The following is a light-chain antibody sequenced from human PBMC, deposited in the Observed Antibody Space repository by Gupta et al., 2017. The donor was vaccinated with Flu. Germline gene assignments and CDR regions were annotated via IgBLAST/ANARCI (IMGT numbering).Light chain of an antibody. Sequence: QSALTQPASVSGSPGQSITISCTGTTSDVGGYNSVSWYQQRPGTAPKLMIYDVSNRPSGISNRFSGSKSGNTASLTISGLQAEDEAEYYGSSYTSGSTLVVAFGGGTKLTVL. V-gene: IGLV2-14*01. CDR3: SSYTSGSTLVVA. CDR2: DVS. J-gene: IGLJ2*01. CDR1: TSDVGGYNS.